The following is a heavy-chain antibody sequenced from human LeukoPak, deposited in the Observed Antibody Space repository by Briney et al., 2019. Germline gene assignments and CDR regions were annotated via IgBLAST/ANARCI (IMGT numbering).Heavy chain of an antibody. Sequence: SGPTLVNPTQTLTLTCTFSGFSLSTSGVGVGWIRQPPGKALEWLALIYWNDDKRYSPSLKSRLTITKDTSKNQVVLTMTNMDPVDTATYYCARRRSRYQLLAPDPWGQGTLVTVSS. J-gene: IGHJ5*02. CDR3: ARRRSRYQLLAPDP. D-gene: IGHD2-2*01. CDR1: GFSLSTSGVG. V-gene: IGHV2-5*01. CDR2: IYWNDDK.